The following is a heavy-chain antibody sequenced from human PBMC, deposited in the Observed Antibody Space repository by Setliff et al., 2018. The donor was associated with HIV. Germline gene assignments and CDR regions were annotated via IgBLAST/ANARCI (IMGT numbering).Heavy chain of an antibody. CDR2: IYHSGDT. J-gene: IGHJ4*02. V-gene: IGHV4-38-2*01. CDR3: ARLGAEDFSDYDWVDY. D-gene: IGHD5-12*01. Sequence: PSETLSLTCAVSGYAITSGFYWGWIRQPPGKGLEWIGSIYHSGDTNYNPSLKSRVTISVDTSKNQFSLNLNPVTAADTAVYYCARLGAEDFSDYDWVDYWGQGTLVTVSS. CDR1: GYAITSGFY.